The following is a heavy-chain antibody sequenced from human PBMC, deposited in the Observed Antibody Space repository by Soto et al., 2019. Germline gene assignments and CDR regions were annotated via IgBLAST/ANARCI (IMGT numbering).Heavy chain of an antibody. Sequence: PSETLSLTCTASGAPITINYRSWIRQAPGKGLEWIGYIYYSGSTTYNPSLMSRVTMSADTSKDQFPLKQNNGTAADPAVYYCARAADDPYDLWGPGILVTVSS. CDR2: IYYSGST. J-gene: IGHJ4*01. CDR1: GAPITINY. V-gene: IGHV4-59*01. CDR3: ARAADDPYDL. D-gene: IGHD3-16*01.